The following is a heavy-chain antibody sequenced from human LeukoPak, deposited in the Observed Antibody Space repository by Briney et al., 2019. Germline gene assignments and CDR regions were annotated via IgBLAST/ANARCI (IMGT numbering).Heavy chain of an antibody. CDR2: INPSGGST. CDR3: ARTRGYYFDY. V-gene: IGHV1-46*01. Sequence: ASVKVSCKASGCSFTNYYMHWVRQAPGQGLEWMTMINPSGGSTTYAQNFQDRVTVTRDMSTSTVYMELSSLTSEDTAVYYCARTRGYYFDYWGQGTLVTVSS. CDR1: GCSFTNYY. J-gene: IGHJ4*02.